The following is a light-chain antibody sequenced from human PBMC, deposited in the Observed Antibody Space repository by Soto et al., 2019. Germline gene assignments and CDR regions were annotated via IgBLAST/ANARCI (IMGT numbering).Light chain of an antibody. CDR3: QSYDSSLPYV. CDR2: GNN. CDR1: SSNIGAGYD. J-gene: IGLJ1*01. V-gene: IGLV1-40*01. Sequence: QPVLTQPPSVSGAPGQRVTISCTGSSSNIGAGYDVHWYQQLPGTAPKLLIYGNNNRPSGVPDRFSGSKSGTSASLAITGLQAEDEADYYCQSYDSSLPYVFGTGTKLTVL.